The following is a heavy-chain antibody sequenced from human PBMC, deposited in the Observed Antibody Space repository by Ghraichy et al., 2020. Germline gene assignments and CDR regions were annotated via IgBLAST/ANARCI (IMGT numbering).Heavy chain of an antibody. CDR3: TTTLWSGYRIDS. CDR1: GFAFKNAW. V-gene: IGHV3-15*07. J-gene: IGHJ5*01. CDR2: FSSKSDGGTT. D-gene: IGHD3-3*01. Sequence: GGSLRLSCAASGFAFKNAWMYWVRQAPGKGLEWVGRFSSKSDGGTTDYAAPVKGRFTISRDDPKNMLYLQMNSLKTEDTGVYYCTTTLWSGYRIDSWGQGTLVTVSS.